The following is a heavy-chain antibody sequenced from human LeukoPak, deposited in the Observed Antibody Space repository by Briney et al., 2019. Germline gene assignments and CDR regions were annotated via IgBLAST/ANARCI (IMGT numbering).Heavy chain of an antibody. D-gene: IGHD1-26*01. CDR1: GGSFSGYY. CDR2: INHSGST. Sequence: SETLPLTCAVYGGSFSGYYWSWIRQPPGKGLEWIGEINHSGSTNYNPSLKSRVTISVDTSKNQFSLKLSSVTAADTAVYYCASELGGRYYFDYWGQGTLVTVSS. V-gene: IGHV4-34*01. CDR3: ASELGGRYYFDY. J-gene: IGHJ4*02.